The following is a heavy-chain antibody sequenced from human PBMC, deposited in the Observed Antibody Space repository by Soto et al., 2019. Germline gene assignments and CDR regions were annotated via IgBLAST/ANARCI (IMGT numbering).Heavy chain of an antibody. Sequence: ASVKVSCKASRYTFTSYDINWVRQATGQGLEWMGWMNPNSGNTGYAQKFQGRVTMTRNTSISTAYMELSSLRSDDTAVYYCARDRFSYYDPAGYWGQGTLVTVSS. D-gene: IGHD3-22*01. CDR3: ARDRFSYYDPAGY. CDR2: MNPNSGNT. J-gene: IGHJ4*02. CDR1: RYTFTSYD. V-gene: IGHV1-8*01.